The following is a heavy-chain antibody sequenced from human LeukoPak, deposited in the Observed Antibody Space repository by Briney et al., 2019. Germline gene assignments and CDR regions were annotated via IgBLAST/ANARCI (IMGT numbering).Heavy chain of an antibody. J-gene: IGHJ5*02. Sequence: SETLSLTCAVSGYSISSGYYWGWIRQPSGKGLEWIGSIYHSGSTYYNPSLKSRVTISVDTSKNQFSLKLSSVTAADTAVYYCARLTYGDYVWFDPWGQGTLVTVSS. D-gene: IGHD4-17*01. CDR2: IYHSGST. CDR1: GYSISSGYY. V-gene: IGHV4-38-2*01. CDR3: ARLTYGDYVWFDP.